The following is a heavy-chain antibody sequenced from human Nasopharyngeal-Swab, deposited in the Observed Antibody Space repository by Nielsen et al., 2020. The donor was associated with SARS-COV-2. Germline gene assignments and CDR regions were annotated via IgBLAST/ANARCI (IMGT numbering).Heavy chain of an antibody. CDR3: AKTAGAADYYYYYYMDV. D-gene: IGHD6-13*01. CDR2: ISYDGSNK. Sequence: WIRQPPGKELEWVAVISYDGSNKYYADSVKGRFTISRDNSKNTLYLQMNSLRAEDTAVYYCAKTAGAADYYYYYYMDVWGKGTTVTVSS. V-gene: IGHV3-30*18. J-gene: IGHJ6*03.